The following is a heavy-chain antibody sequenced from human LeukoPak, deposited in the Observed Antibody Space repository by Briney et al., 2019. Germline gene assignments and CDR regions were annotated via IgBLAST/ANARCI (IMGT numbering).Heavy chain of an antibody. CDR2: ISAYNGNT. J-gene: IGHJ6*02. V-gene: IGHV1-18*01. Sequence: GASVKVSCKASGYTFTSYGISWVRQAPGQGLEWMGWISAYNGNTNYAQKLQGRVTMTTDTSTSTAYMELRSLRSDDTAVYYCARVRGSLYNYYGMDVWGQGTTVTVSS. CDR3: ARVRGSLYNYYGMDV. D-gene: IGHD1-26*01. CDR1: GYTFTSYG.